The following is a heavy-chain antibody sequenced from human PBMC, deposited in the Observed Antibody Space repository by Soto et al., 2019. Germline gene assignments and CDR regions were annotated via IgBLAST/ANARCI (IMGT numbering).Heavy chain of an antibody. Sequence: QITLKESGPTLVKPTQTLTLTCTFSGFSLSTSGVGVGWIRQPPGKALEWLALIYWDDNKRYSPSLKSRLTITKDTSNNQVVLTMTNMDPVDTATYYSAHSLIPNWGSRGAFDYWGQGTLVTVSS. CDR1: GFSLSTSGVG. CDR2: IYWDDNK. CDR3: AHSLIPNWGSRGAFDY. V-gene: IGHV2-5*02. D-gene: IGHD7-27*01. J-gene: IGHJ4*02.